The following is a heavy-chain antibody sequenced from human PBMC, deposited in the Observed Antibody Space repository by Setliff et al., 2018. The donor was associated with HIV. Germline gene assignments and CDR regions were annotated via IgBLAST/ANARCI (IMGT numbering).Heavy chain of an antibody. J-gene: IGHJ6*03. CDR1: GYTFTSYA. D-gene: IGHD3-10*01. CDR3: ARGVWYLRPYYYYYYMDV. Sequence: ASVKVSRKASGYTFTSYAMHWVRQAPGQRLEWMGWINAGNGNTKYSQKFQGRVTITRDTSASTAYMELSSLRSEDTAVYYCARGVWYLRPYYYYYYMDVWGKGTTVTVSS. CDR2: INAGNGNT. V-gene: IGHV1-3*01.